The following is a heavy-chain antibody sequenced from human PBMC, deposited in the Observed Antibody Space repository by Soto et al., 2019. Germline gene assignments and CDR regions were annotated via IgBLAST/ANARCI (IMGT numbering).Heavy chain of an antibody. D-gene: IGHD5-18*01. Sequence: QVQLVAAGGGVVQPGRSLRLSCAASGITFSSYSMNWVRQAPGKGLEWVAVISYDGSNKYYADSVKGRFTISRDNSKKALYLQMNSLRAEDTALYYCALRGHSADAFDIWGQGTMVAVSS. CDR3: ALRGHSADAFDI. J-gene: IGHJ3*02. CDR1: GITFSSYS. CDR2: ISYDGSNK. V-gene: IGHV3-30-3*01.